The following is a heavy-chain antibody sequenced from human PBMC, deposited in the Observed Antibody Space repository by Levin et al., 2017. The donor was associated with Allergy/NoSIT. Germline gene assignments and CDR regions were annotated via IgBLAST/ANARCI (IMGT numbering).Heavy chain of an antibody. V-gene: IGHV4-34*01. J-gene: IGHJ4*02. CDR1: GGSFSGYY. CDR3: ARGNYYHSSGYPFDY. Sequence: TSETLSLTCAVYGGSFSGYYWNWIRQPPGKGLEWIGEITHSGSTNYNPSLKSRVTISTDTSKNQLSLKLSSVTAADTAVYYCARGNYYHSSGYPFDYWGQGTLVTVSS. D-gene: IGHD3-22*01. CDR2: ITHSGST.